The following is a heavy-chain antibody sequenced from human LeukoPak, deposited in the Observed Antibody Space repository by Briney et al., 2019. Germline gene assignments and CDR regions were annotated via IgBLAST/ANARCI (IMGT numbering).Heavy chain of an antibody. D-gene: IGHD1-26*01. J-gene: IGHJ3*02. CDR2: IFYSGST. V-gene: IGHV4-30-4*01. CDR1: GGSISSGDYY. CDR3: ARESGSYYESAFDI. Sequence: SETLSLTCTVSGGSISSGDYYWSWIRQPPGKGLEWIGYIFYSGSTYYNPSLKSRVTISVDTPKNQSSLKLSSVTAADTAVYYCARESGSYYESAFDIWGQGTMVTVSS.